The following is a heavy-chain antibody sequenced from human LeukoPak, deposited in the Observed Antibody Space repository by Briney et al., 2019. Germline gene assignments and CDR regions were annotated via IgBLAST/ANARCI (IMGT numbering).Heavy chain of an antibody. CDR3: TRVGYIDEGIDY. CDR2: IKQDGSKK. J-gene: IGHJ4*02. Sequence: GGSLRPSCVASGFPFNSYWMTWVRQAPGKGLEWVANIKQDGSKKSYVDSVKGRFTISRDNAKNSLNLQMNSLRAEDTAIYYCTRVGYIDEGIDYWGQGTLVTVSS. D-gene: IGHD5-24*01. V-gene: IGHV3-7*04. CDR1: GFPFNSYW.